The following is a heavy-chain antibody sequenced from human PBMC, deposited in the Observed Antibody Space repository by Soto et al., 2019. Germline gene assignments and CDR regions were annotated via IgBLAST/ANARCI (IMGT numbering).Heavy chain of an antibody. D-gene: IGHD6-13*01. CDR2: IKQDGSEK. Sequence: EVQLVESGGGLVHPGGSLRLSCAASGFTLSSYWMSWVRQAPGKGLEWVANIKQDGSEKYYVDFVKGRFAISRDNAKSSLYLQMNSLRAEDTAVYHCARDAGVAVAAPYWYFDLWGRGTLVTVSS. V-gene: IGHV3-7*04. J-gene: IGHJ2*01. CDR1: GFTLSSYW. CDR3: ARDAGVAVAAPYWYFDL.